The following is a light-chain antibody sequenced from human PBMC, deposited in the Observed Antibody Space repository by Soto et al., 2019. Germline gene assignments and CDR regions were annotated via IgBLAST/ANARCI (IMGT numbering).Light chain of an antibody. CDR1: QSLLHSNGYTY. CDR2: LGS. CDR3: MQALQTPS. J-gene: IGKJ4*01. V-gene: IGKV2-28*01. Sequence: DIVMTQSALSLPVTPGEPASISCRSSQSLLHSNGYTYLDWYLQKPGQSPQLLIYLGSNRASGVPDRFSGSGSGTDFTLQISRVEAEDVGVYYCMQALQTPSFGGGTKVDTK.